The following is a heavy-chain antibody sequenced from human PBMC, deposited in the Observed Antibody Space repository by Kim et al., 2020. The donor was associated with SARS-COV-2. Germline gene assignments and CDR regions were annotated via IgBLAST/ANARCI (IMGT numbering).Heavy chain of an antibody. J-gene: IGHJ3*02. Sequence: VKGRFTISRDNSKNTLYLQMNSLRAEDTAVYYCAKDRSPYSSSWYGAFDIWGQGTMVTVSS. D-gene: IGHD6-13*01. CDR3: AKDRSPYSSSWYGAFDI. V-gene: IGHV3-23*01.